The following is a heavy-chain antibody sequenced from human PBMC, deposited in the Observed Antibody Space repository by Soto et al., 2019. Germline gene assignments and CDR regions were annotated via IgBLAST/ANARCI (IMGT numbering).Heavy chain of an antibody. CDR3: ARGGSYLDAFDI. CDR2: ISYDGSNK. V-gene: IGHV3-30-3*01. CDR1: GFTFSSYA. Sequence: QVQLVESGGGVVQPGRSLRLSCAASGFTFSSYAMHWVRQAPGKGLEWVAVISYDGSNKYYADSVKGRFTISRDNSKNTLYLQMNSLRAEDTTVYYCARGGSYLDAFDIWGQGTMVTVSS. J-gene: IGHJ3*02. D-gene: IGHD1-26*01.